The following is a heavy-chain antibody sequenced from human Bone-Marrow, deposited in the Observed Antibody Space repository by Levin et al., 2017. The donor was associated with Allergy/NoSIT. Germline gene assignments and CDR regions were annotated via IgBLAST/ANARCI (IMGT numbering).Heavy chain of an antibody. CDR3: ARDTNSGMDV. CDR1: GDSVSSVTSY. CDR2: IYYSGST. J-gene: IGHJ6*02. D-gene: IGHD1-26*01. Sequence: SQTLSLTCTVSGDSVSSVTSYWTWIRQPPGKGLEWIGYIYYSGSTRYTPSLNSRVTMSVDTSKNLFSLTLKSVTAADAAVYFCARDTNSGMDVWGQGTTVTVSS. V-gene: IGHV4-61*01.